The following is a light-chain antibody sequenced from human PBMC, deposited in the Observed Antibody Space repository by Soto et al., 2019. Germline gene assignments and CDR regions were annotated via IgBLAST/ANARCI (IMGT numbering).Light chain of an antibody. CDR3: GSYTRSSTRV. J-gene: IGLJ1*01. Sequence: QSVLTQPASVSGSPGQSITISCTGTSSDVGAYDYVSWYQQHPDKAPKLMIYEVSNRPSGVSNRFSGSKSVNTATLTISGLQADDEADYYCGSYTRSSTRVFGTGTKVTVL. CDR2: EVS. V-gene: IGLV2-14*03. CDR1: SSDVGAYDY.